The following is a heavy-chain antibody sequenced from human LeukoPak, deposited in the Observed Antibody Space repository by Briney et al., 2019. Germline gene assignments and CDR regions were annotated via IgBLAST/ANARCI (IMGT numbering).Heavy chain of an antibody. V-gene: IGHV4-61*08. CDR3: ARAPLAYCGGDCSQFDY. J-gene: IGHJ4*02. CDR1: GVSISSGGYY. CDR2: IYYSGST. D-gene: IGHD2-21*02. Sequence: PSETLSLTCTVSGVSISSGGYYWSWIRQPPGKGLEWIGYIYYSGSTNYNPSLKSRVTISVDTSKNQFSLKLSSVTAADTAVYYCARAPLAYCGGDCSQFDYWGQGTLVTVSS.